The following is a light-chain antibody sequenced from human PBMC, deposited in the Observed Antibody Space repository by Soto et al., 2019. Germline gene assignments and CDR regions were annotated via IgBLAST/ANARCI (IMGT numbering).Light chain of an antibody. CDR3: SSYTSSNTLFV. J-gene: IGLJ1*01. Sequence: QSALTQPASVSGSPGQSITISCTGTSSDVGGYNYVSWYQQHPGKAPKLMIYDVSNRPSGVSNHFSGSKSGNTASLTISGLQDEDEAAYYCSSYTSSNTLFVFGAGTKLTVL. CDR2: DVS. CDR1: SSDVGGYNY. V-gene: IGLV2-14*03.